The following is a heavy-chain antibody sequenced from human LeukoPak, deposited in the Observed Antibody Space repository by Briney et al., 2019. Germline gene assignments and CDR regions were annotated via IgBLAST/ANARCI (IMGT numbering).Heavy chain of an antibody. J-gene: IGHJ6*04. Sequence: GGSLRLSCAASGFTFSNYWMSWVRQAPGKGLEWVANINPDGSEKYSVDSVTGRFTISRDNAENTMFLQMNTLRADDSAVYYCARDLAAWDVWGKGTTVTVSS. CDR2: INPDGSEK. V-gene: IGHV3-7*01. CDR1: GFTFSNYW. CDR3: ARDLAAWDV.